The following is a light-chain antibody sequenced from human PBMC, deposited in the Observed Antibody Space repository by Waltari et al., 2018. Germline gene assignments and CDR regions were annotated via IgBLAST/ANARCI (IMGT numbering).Light chain of an antibody. CDR3: ATWDDSINNPV. Sequence: VLTQPPSASGTSGQRVTLSCSGSISNIGSNTVNVYQVLQRTAPRLLIFTNTQRPSGVPDRFSASRSSTTASLAISGLQSDDEAYYYCATWDDSINNPVFGGGTKLTVL. CDR1: ISNIGSNT. J-gene: IGLJ3*02. V-gene: IGLV1-44*01. CDR2: TNT.